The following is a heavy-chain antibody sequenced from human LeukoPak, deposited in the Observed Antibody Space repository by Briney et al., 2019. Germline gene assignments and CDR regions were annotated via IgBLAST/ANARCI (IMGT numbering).Heavy chain of an antibody. D-gene: IGHD6-13*01. V-gene: IGHV3-66*01. J-gene: IGHJ4*02. CDR2: IFGGGTT. CDR1: GFIVRTDA. CDR3: ASPAAAGLPFDY. Sequence: PGGSLRLSCAASGFIVRTDAMSWVRQAPGKGLEWVSVIFGGGTTYYADSMRDRFIISRDNSKNTLYLQMNSLRAEDTAVYYCASPAAAGLPFDYWGQGTLVTVSS.